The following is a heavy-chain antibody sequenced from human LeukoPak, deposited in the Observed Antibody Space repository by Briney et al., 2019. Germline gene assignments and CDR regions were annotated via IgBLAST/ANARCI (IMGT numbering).Heavy chain of an antibody. V-gene: IGHV5-51*01. CDR2: IYPGDSDT. J-gene: IGHJ4*02. CDR1: RYSFRSYW. Sequence: GESLKISCKGSRYSFRSYWMGWVRQMPGKGLEWMGIIYPGDSDTTYSPPFQGQVTISADKSIKTAYLQWNSLTASDTAISYCESSTAVTIHYFAFWGQGTLVTVSS. CDR3: ESSTAVTIHYFAF. D-gene: IGHD4-17*01.